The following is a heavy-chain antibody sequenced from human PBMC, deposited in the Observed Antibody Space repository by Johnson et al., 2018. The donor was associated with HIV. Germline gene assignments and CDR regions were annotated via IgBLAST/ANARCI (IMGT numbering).Heavy chain of an antibody. CDR1: GFTVSSNY. D-gene: IGHD3-22*01. CDR2: IYSGGNT. V-gene: IGHV3-66*01. J-gene: IGHJ3*02. CDR3: ARGLPYYYDSSSYFVRVVAGAFDI. Sequence: QLVESGGGLVQPGGSLRLSCAASGFTVSSNYMSWVRQAPGKGLEWVSVIYSGGNTYYADSVKGRFTISRDNSKNTLYLQMNSLRAEDTAVYNCARGLPYYYDSSSYFVRVVAGAFDIWGQGTLVTVSS.